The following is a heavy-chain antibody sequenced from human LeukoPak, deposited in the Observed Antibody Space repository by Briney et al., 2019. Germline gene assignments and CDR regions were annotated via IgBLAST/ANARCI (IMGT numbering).Heavy chain of an antibody. CDR2: IIPIFGTA. CDR3: ARDPRYCSGGSCYVNWFDP. CDR1: GGTFSSYA. D-gene: IGHD2-15*01. J-gene: IGHJ5*02. Sequence: ASVKVSCKASGGTFSSYAISWVRQAPGQGLEWMGGIIPIFGTANYAQKFQGRVTITADESTSTAYMELSSLRSEDTAVYYCARDPRYCSGGSCYVNWFDPWGQGTLVTVSS. V-gene: IGHV1-69*13.